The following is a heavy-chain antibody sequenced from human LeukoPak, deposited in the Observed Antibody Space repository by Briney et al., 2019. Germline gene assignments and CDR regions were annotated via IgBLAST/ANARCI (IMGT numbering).Heavy chain of an antibody. CDR3: ARDGGSYLFDY. V-gene: IGHV3-53*01. CDR1: GFTFSNAW. D-gene: IGHD1-26*01. J-gene: IGHJ4*02. CDR2: IYIGGGT. Sequence: GGSLRLSCAASGFTFSNAWMSWVRQAPGKGLEWVSVIYIGGGTSYADSVKGRFITSRDNSKNTPYLQMNSLRAEDTAVYYCARDGGSYLFDYWGQGTLVTVSS.